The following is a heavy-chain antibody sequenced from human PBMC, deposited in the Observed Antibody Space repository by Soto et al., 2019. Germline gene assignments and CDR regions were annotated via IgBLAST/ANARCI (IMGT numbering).Heavy chain of an antibody. J-gene: IGHJ6*02. CDR2: IWHDGSYE. CDR3: VRDDGGLDPYYGMDV. D-gene: IGHD2-15*01. V-gene: IGHV3-33*01. Sequence: QVQLVESGGGVAQPGRSLRLSCAASEFTFSIYGMHWVRQGPGTGLEWVAGIWHDGSYEYYSEAVKGRFIISRDNSKNTLYLQMNGLRAEDTAVYYCVRDDGGLDPYYGMDVWGQGTTVTVSS. CDR1: EFTFSIYG.